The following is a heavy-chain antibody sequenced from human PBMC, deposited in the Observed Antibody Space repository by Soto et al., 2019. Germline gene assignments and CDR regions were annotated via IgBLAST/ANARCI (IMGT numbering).Heavy chain of an antibody. CDR2: ITSSSRYI. J-gene: IGHJ4*02. D-gene: IGHD1-1*01. V-gene: IGHV3-21*06. CDR3: ARAAGGTETGHFDF. Sequence: VQLVESGGGLVKPGGSLRLSCAASGFTFSRFTMNWVRQAPGKGLEWVSSITSSSRYIYYADAVKGRFTISRDNAKDSLFLQMDSLRAEDTAVYFCARAAGGTETGHFDFWGQGTLVTVSS. CDR1: GFTFSRFT.